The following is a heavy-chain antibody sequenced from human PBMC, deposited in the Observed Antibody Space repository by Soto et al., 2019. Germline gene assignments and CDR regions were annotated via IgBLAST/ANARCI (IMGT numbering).Heavy chain of an antibody. CDR2: IIPIFSTT. J-gene: IGHJ3*02. V-gene: IGHV1-69*12. CDR1: GGTFSNHA. Sequence: QVHLVQSGAEVKKPGSSVKVSCKASGGTFSNHAINWVRQAPGQGLEWMGRIIPIFSTTNYAQKFQGRVTFTADXSXIXXYMEVSSLKHDDTAVYYCAREVAADGTFRDDVFDIWGQGTLVTVSS. D-gene: IGHD6-13*01. CDR3: AREVAADGTFRDDVFDI.